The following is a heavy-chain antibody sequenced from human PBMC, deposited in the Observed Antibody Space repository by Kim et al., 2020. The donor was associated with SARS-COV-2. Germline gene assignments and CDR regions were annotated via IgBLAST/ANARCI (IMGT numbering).Heavy chain of an antibody. J-gene: IGHJ5*02. CDR1: GGSISSSSYY. CDR3: ARVCEVLLWFGELFPNWFDP. D-gene: IGHD3-10*01. CDR2: IYYSGST. V-gene: IGHV4-39*07. Sequence: SETLSLTCTVSGGSISSSSYYWGWIRQPPGKGLEWIGSIYYSGSTYYNPSLKSRVTISVDTSKNQFSLKLSSVTAADTAVYYCARVCEVLLWFGELFPNWFDPWGQGTLVTVSS.